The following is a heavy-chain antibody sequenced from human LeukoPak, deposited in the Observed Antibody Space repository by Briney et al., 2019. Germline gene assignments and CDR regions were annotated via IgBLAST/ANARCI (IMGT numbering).Heavy chain of an antibody. J-gene: IGHJ3*02. D-gene: IGHD6-13*01. CDR2: IIPIFGTA. CDR3: ARDRGYSSSWYRAFDI. CDR1: GGTFRSYA. Sequence: ASVKVSCKASGGTFRSYAISWVRQAPGQGLEWMGGIIPIFGTANYAQKFQGRVTITADKSTSTAYMELSSLRSEDTAVYYCARDRGYSSSWYRAFDIWGQGTMVTVSS. V-gene: IGHV1-69*06.